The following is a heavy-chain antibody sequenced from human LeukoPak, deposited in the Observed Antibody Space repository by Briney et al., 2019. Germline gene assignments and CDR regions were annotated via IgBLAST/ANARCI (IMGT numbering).Heavy chain of an antibody. CDR3: ARATSLRYYDFWSGTRWFDT. D-gene: IGHD3-3*01. J-gene: IGHJ5*02. V-gene: IGHV1-2*02. CDR1: GYTFTFYY. CDR2: INPNSGGT. Sequence: AAVNVSSTASGYTFTFYYMHWVRQAPGQGIDWMGWINPNSGGTNYAQKFQGRVTMTRDTSISTAYMELSRLRSDDTAVYYCARATSLRYYDFWSGTRWFDTWGQGTLVTVSS.